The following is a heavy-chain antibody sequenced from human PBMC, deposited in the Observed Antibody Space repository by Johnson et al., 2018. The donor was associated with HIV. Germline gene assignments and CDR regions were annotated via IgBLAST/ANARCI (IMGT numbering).Heavy chain of an antibody. CDR1: GFTFSSYW. Sequence: QLVESGGGLVQPGGSLRLSCAASGFTFSSYWMSWVRQAPGKGLEWVANIKQDGSEKYYVDSVKGRFTISRDNAKNSLYLQMNSLRAEDTAVYYCAKNGGVGGGSSNGAFDIWGQGTMVTVSS. CDR3: AKNGGVGGGSSNGAFDI. V-gene: IGHV3-7*02. D-gene: IGHD2-15*01. J-gene: IGHJ3*02. CDR2: IKQDGSEK.